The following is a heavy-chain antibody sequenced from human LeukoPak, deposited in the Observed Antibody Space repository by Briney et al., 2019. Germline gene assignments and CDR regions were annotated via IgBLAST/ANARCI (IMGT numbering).Heavy chain of an antibody. Sequence: TSQTLSLTCTVSGGSISSSSYYWGWIRHPPGKGLELIGTIHYSGSTYYNPSLESRVTMSVDTSKNQFSLKLTSVTAADTAVYYCARLLGSTWYFVDWRQGTLVTVSS. J-gene: IGHJ4*02. CDR2: IHYSGST. V-gene: IGHV4-39*01. D-gene: IGHD6-13*01. CDR1: GGSISSSSYY. CDR3: ARLLGSTWYFVD.